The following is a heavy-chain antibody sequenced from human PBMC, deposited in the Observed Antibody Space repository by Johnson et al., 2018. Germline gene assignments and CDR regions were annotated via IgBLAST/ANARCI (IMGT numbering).Heavy chain of an antibody. CDR3: AKAIDYGDSKLYYCGVDV. J-gene: IGHJ6*02. V-gene: IGHV3-30*18. Sequence: QVQLVQSGGGVVQPGRSLRLSCAASGFTFSTYGLHWVRQAPGKGLEWVALISYDGSNKYYADSVKGRFTISRDNSKSTLYLQMNSLRAEDTAVYYCAKAIDYGDSKLYYCGVDVWGQGTTVTVSS. D-gene: IGHD4-17*01. CDR1: GFTFSTYG. CDR2: ISYDGSNK.